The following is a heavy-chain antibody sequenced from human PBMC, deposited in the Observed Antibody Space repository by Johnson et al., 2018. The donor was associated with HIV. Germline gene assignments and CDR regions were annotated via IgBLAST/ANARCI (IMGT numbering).Heavy chain of an antibody. CDR1: GFTFSSYV. CDR3: ARGAYSSSWHASDASDI. CDR2: IRYDGSNK. Sequence: QVQLVESGGGVVQPGGSLRLSCAASGFTFSSYVMHWVRQAPGKGLEWVAFIRYDGSNKYYADSVKGRFTISRDNSKNSLYLQMNSLRAEDTALYYCARGAYSSSWHASDASDIWGQGTMVTVSS. J-gene: IGHJ3*02. V-gene: IGHV3-30*02. D-gene: IGHD6-13*01.